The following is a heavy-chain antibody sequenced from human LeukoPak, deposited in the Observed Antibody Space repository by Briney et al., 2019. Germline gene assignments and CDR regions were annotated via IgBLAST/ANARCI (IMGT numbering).Heavy chain of an antibody. Sequence: GGSLRLSCAASGFTFSSYGMHWVRQAPGKGLEWVAFIRYDGSNKYYADSVKGRFTISRDNSKNTLYLQMNSLRAEDTAVYYCAREIAAAGTVHFDYWGQGTLVTVSS. J-gene: IGHJ4*02. CDR2: IRYDGSNK. CDR3: AREIAAAGTVHFDY. V-gene: IGHV3-30*02. CDR1: GFTFSSYG. D-gene: IGHD6-13*01.